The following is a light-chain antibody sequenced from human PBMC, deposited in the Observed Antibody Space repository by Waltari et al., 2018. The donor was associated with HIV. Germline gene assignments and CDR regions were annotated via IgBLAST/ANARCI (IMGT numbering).Light chain of an antibody. CDR3: STHTTNDTLE. J-gene: IGLJ2*01. CDR2: DVT. V-gene: IGLV2-14*03. Sequence: QSALPQPASVSGSPGQSVTISCPGTSNHFVLYTFVSCYQQYPGNVPKVIIYDVTSRPSGVPHRVSGSRSGNTASLTISGLQVDDEAVYYCSTHTTNDTLEFGGGTKLTVL. CDR1: SNHFVLYTF.